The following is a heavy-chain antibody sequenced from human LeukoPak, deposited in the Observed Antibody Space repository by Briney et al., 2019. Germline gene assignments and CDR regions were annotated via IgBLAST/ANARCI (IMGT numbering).Heavy chain of an antibody. D-gene: IGHD3-22*01. J-gene: IGHJ3*02. V-gene: IGHV1-2*02. CDR2: INPNSGGT. Sequence: ASVKVSCKASGYTFTGYYMHWVRQAPGQGVEWMGWINPNSGGTNYAQKFQGRVTMTRDTSISTAYMELSRLRSDDTAVYYCARVRSPVYYYDSSGYYRENDAFDIWGQGTMVTVSS. CDR3: ARVRSPVYYYDSSGYYRENDAFDI. CDR1: GYTFTGYY.